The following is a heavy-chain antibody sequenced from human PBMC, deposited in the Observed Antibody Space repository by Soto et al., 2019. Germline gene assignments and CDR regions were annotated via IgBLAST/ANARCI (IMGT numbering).Heavy chain of an antibody. V-gene: IGHV3-9*01. CDR3: AKDSFGEYSSSFDY. Sequence: GGSLRLSCAASGFTFDDYAMHWVRQAPGKGLEWVSGISWNSGSIGYADSVKGRFTISRDNAKNSLYLQMNSLRAEDTALYYCAKDSFGEYSSSFDYWGQGTLVTVSS. CDR1: GFTFDDYA. J-gene: IGHJ4*02. D-gene: IGHD6-6*01. CDR2: ISWNSGSI.